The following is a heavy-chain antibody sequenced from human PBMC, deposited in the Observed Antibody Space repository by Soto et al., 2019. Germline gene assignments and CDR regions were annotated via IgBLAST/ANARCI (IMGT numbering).Heavy chain of an antibody. D-gene: IGHD1-26*01. CDR2: MQPSTGRT. CDR3: ARGVSAGVDY. CDR1: GYSFTSLD. V-gene: IGHV1-8*01. J-gene: IGHJ4*02. Sequence: ASVQGSCKASGYSFTSLDINWMRQTAGQGLEWMGWMQPSTGRTGYAQKFQGRVTMTRDTSINTAYMELTTLTSDDTAFYYCARGVSAGVDYWGQGTLVTVSS.